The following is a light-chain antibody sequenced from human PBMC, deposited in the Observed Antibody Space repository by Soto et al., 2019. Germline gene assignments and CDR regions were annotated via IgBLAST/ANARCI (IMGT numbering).Light chain of an antibody. CDR3: QQRSNRPPYT. V-gene: IGKV3-11*01. CDR1: QSVSGY. CDR2: DAT. Sequence: EIVLTQSPATLSLSPGERATLSCRASQSVSGYLASYQQKPGQDPRILIYDATTSATSSPARFSGSGSGTEFTLAIISLEPEDVAVYYCQQRSNRPPYTFGQGTKLEIK. J-gene: IGKJ2*01.